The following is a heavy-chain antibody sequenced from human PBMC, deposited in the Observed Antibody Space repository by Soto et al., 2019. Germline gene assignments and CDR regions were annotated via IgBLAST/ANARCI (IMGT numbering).Heavy chain of an antibody. CDR2: ISFYNGHT. D-gene: IGHD6-19*01. J-gene: IGHJ4*02. Sequence: QVQLVQSGGEVKKPGASVKVSCKASGDTVTNYGISWVRQAPGQGLEWMGWISFYNGHTNYAQKLQGRVTLTTDTSTSTAYMELRSLRSDXTXXYXXASATSIAVAGKESWGQGTLVTVSS. CDR3: ASATSIAVAGKES. CDR1: GDTVTNYG. V-gene: IGHV1-18*01.